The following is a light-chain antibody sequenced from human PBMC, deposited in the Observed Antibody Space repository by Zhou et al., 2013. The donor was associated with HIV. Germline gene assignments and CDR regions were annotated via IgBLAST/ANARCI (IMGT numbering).Light chain of an antibody. CDR2: DVS. CDR1: QGISSY. V-gene: IGKV1-33*01. CDR3: QQYYSTPRGT. J-gene: IGKJ3*01. Sequence: IQLTQSPSSLSASVGDRVTITCRASQGISSYLNWYQQKPGKAPKLLISDVSNLETGVSSRFSGSASGTDFTFTISSLQPEDFATYYCQQYYSTPRGTFGPGTKVDIK.